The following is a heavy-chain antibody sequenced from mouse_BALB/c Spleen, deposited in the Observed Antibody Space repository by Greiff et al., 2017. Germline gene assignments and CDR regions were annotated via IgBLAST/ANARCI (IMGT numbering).Heavy chain of an antibody. CDR2: ISSGGST. Sequence: EVMLVESGGGLVKPGGSLKLSCAASGFTFSSYAMSWVRQTPEKRLEWVASISSGGSTYYPDSVKGRFTISRDNARNILYLQMSSLRSEDTAMYYCARGRDYGSSYVAYWGQGTLVTVSA. V-gene: IGHV5-6-5*01. J-gene: IGHJ3*01. CDR1: GFTFSSYA. CDR3: ARGRDYGSSYVAY. D-gene: IGHD1-1*01.